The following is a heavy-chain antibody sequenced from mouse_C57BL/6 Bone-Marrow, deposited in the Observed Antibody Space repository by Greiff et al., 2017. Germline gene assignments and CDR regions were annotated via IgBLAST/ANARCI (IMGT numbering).Heavy chain of an antibody. D-gene: IGHD1-1*01. CDR3: VRDYYGSSCVGWAMDY. CDR2: IRPKSSNYAT. V-gene: IGHV10-3*01. J-gene: IGHJ4*01. CDR1: GFTFNTYA. Sequence: EVQLQESGRGLVQPKGSLKFSCAASGFTFNTYAMHWVRQAPGKGLEWVARIRPKSSNYATYYADSVKDRLTFSRDDSQSMLYLQMNNLKTEDTAMYYCVRDYYGSSCVGWAMDYWGQGTTVTVSS.